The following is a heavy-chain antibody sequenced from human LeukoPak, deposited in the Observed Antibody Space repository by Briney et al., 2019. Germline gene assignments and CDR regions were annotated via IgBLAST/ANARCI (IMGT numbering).Heavy chain of an antibody. J-gene: IGHJ4*02. CDR1: GGSISSGSYY. D-gene: IGHD1-26*01. CDR3: ARRFGGSPDY. V-gene: IGHV4-61*02. CDR2: IYTSGST. Sequence: SETLSLTCTVSGGSISSGSYYWSWIRQPAGKGLEWIGRIYTSGSTNYNPSLKSRVTISVDTSKNQFSLKLSSVTAADTAVYYCARRFGGSPDYWGQGTLVTVSS.